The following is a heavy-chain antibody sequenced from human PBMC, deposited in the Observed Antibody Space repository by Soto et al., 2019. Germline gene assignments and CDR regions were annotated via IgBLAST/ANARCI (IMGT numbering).Heavy chain of an antibody. CDR2: IYPGDSDT. J-gene: IGHJ6*02. CDR1: GYSFTSYW. D-gene: IGHD3-3*01. V-gene: IGHV5-51*01. Sequence: PGESLKISCKGSGYSFTSYWIGWVRQMPGKGLEWMGNIYPGDSDTRYSPSFQGQVTISADKSISTAYLQWSSLKASDTAMYYCARLSNYDFWSGYYIYYYYGMDVWGQGTTVTVSS. CDR3: ARLSNYDFWSGYYIYYYYGMDV.